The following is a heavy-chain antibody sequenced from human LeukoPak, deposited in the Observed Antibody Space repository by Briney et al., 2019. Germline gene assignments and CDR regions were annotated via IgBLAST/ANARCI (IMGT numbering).Heavy chain of an antibody. CDR2: INHSGST. D-gene: IGHD6-13*01. Sequence: SETLSLTCAVYGGSFSGYYWSWIRQPPGKGLEWIGEINHSGSTNYNPSLKSRVTISVDTSKNQFSLKLSSVTAADTAVYYCARLRLRIAAAGTSYYGMGVWGQGTTVTVSS. J-gene: IGHJ6*02. CDR3: ARLRLRIAAAGTSYYGMGV. CDR1: GGSFSGYY. V-gene: IGHV4-34*01.